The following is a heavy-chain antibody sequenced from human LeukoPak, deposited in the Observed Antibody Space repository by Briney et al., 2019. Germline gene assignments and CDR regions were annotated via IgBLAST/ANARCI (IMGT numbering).Heavy chain of an antibody. V-gene: IGHV1-46*01. CDR2: INPSGGST. Sequence: GASVKVSCKASGYTFTSYYMHWVRQAPGQGLEWMGIINPSGGSTSYAQKFQGRVTMTRDTSTSTVYMELSSLRSEDTAVYYCARDNDAYSSGWYVSPGGYWGQGTLVTVSS. J-gene: IGHJ4*02. CDR1: GYTFTSYY. CDR3: ARDNDAYSSGWYVSPGGY. D-gene: IGHD6-19*01.